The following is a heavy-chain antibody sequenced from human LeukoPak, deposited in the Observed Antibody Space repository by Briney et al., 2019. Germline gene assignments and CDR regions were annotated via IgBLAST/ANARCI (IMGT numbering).Heavy chain of an antibody. CDR1: GYTFTSYY. D-gene: IGHD1-26*01. CDR2: IIPIFGTA. J-gene: IGHJ4*02. Sequence: ASVKVSCKASGYTFTSYYMHWVRQAPGQGLEWMGGIIPIFGTANYAQKFQGRVTITADESTSTAYMELSSLRSEDTAVYYCASQASGSYWAYWGQGTLVTVSS. CDR3: ASQASGSYWAY. V-gene: IGHV1-69*13.